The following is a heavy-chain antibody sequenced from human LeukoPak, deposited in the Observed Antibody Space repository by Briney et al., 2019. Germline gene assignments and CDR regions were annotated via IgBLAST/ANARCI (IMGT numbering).Heavy chain of an antibody. V-gene: IGHV4-59*01. D-gene: IGHD3-22*01. CDR3: AINSLGDSSGYDY. CDR1: GGSISSYY. J-gene: IGHJ4*02. CDR2: IYYSGST. Sequence: SETLSLTCTVSGGSISSYYWSWIRQPPGKGLEWIGYIYYSGSTNYNPSLKSRVTISVDTSKNQFSLKLSSVTAADTAVYYCAINSLGDSSGYDYWGQGILVTVSS.